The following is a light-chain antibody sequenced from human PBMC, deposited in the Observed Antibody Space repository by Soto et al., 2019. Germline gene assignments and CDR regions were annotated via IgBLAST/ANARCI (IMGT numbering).Light chain of an antibody. CDR2: DAS. J-gene: IGKJ1*01. CDR3: QQYSSYWT. Sequence: DIQITQSPSTLSGSVGDRDTITCRASQSISSWLAWYQQKPGKAPKFLIYDASNLESGVPSRFSGSGSGTEFTLTISSLQPDDFATYYCQQYSSYWTFGQGTKVDI. CDR1: QSISSW. V-gene: IGKV1-5*01.